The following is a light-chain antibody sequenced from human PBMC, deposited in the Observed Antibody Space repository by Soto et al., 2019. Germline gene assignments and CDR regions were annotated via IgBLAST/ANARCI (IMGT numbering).Light chain of an antibody. Sequence: EIVMTQSPVILSVSPGERVTLSCRASQSVSTNLAWYQQKVGQAPRLLIYGASTRATGIPARFSGSGSGTEFTLTISSLQSEDFAVYYCQQRSNWWTFGQGTKVDIK. V-gene: IGKV3-15*01. CDR3: QQRSNWWT. J-gene: IGKJ1*01. CDR1: QSVSTN. CDR2: GAS.